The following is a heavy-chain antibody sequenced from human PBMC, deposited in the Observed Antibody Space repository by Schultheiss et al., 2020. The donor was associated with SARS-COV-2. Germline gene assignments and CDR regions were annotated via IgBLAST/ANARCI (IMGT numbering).Heavy chain of an antibody. J-gene: IGHJ3*02. CDR3: ARDGGYSYGSGAFDI. V-gene: IGHV1-69*06. CDR2: IIPIFGTA. D-gene: IGHD5-18*01. CDR1: GGTFSSYA. Sequence: GGSLRLSCKASGGTFSSYAISWVRQAPGQGLEWMGGIIPIFGTANYAQKFQGRVTITADKSTSTAYMELSSLRSEDTAVYYCARDGGYSYGSGAFDIWGQGTMVTVSS.